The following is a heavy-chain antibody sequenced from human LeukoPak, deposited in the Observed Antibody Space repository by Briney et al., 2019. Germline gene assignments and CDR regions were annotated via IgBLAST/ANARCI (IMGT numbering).Heavy chain of an antibody. CDR2: ISYDENNK. J-gene: IGHJ3*02. CDR3: AGEWRVGTTSRNAFDI. CDR1: GFTFSNYA. Sequence: GGSLRLSCAASGFTFSNYAMHWVRQAPGKGLEWVAAISYDENNKFYADSVKGRFTISRDNSKDTLYLQMNSLRAEDTAVYYCAGEWRVGTTSRNAFDIWGQGTMVTVSS. D-gene: IGHD1-26*01. V-gene: IGHV3-30-3*01.